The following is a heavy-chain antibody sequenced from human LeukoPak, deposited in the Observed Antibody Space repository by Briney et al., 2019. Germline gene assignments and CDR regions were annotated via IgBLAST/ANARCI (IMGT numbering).Heavy chain of an antibody. CDR1: GYTFTDYF. Sequence: ASVTMSCKASGYTFTDYFIHWVQQVPGKGLEWMGHVDPEDGEPVYADKFRGRVTFRADTSTDTVFLDLSSLTSDDTAVYYCAKVSSTLASAGALSFDFWGQGPVGTVSS. CDR2: VDPEDGEP. J-gene: IGHJ4*02. D-gene: IGHD6-13*01. CDR3: AKVSSTLASAGALSFDF. V-gene: IGHV1-69-2*01.